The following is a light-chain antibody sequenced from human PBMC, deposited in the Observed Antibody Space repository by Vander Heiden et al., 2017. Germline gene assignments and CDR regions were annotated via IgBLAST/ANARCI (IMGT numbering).Light chain of an antibody. CDR3: QQYNNYPYT. V-gene: IGKV1-16*01. CDR1: QGFRTD. J-gene: IGKJ2*01. Sequence: VQLTPSAFSLSASLGFTVTITCLASQGFRTDIAWFQQKPGKAPKSLIYASSGLQFGVSSRFSGSGSGTDFTLSISSLQPEDFATYYCQQYNNYPYTFGQGTKLEIK. CDR2: ASS.